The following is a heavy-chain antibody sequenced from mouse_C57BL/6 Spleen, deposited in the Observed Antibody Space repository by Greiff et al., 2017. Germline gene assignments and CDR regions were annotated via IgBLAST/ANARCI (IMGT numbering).Heavy chain of an antibody. Sequence: QVQLQQPGAELVRPGTSVKLSCKASGYTLTSYWMHWVKQRPGQGLEWIGVIDPSDSYTNYNQKFKGKATLTVDTSSSTAYMQLSSLTSEDSAVYYCARSPYDYDGDWFAYWGQGTLVTVSA. CDR3: ARSPYDYDGDWFAY. CDR1: GYTLTSYW. V-gene: IGHV1-59*01. J-gene: IGHJ3*01. CDR2: IDPSDSYT. D-gene: IGHD2-4*01.